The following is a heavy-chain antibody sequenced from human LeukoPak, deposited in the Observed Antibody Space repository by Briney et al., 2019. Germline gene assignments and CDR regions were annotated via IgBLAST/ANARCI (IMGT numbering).Heavy chain of an antibody. D-gene: IGHD2-15*01. CDR2: FDLEDGET. CDR1: GYTLTELS. J-gene: IGHJ4*02. CDR3: ATSARGYCSGGSCYGGGFDY. Sequence: ASVKVSCKVSGYTLTELSMHWVRQAPGKGLEWMGGFDLEDGETIYAQKFQGRVTMTEDTSTDTAYMELSSLRSEDTAVYYCATSARGYCSGGSCYGGGFDYWGRGTLVTVSS. V-gene: IGHV1-24*01.